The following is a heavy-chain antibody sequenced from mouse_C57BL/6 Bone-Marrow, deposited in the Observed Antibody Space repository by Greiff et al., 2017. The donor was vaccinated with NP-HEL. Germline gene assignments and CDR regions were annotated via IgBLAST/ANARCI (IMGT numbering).Heavy chain of an antibody. V-gene: IGHV1-55*01. Sequence: QVQLQQPGAELVKPGASVKMSCKASGYTFTSYWITWVKQRPGQGLEWIGDLYPGSGSTNYNEKFKSKATLTVDTSSSTAYMQLSSLTSEDSAVYYCARRGLGSSYWYFDVWGTGTTVTVSS. CDR2: LYPGSGST. CDR1: GYTFTSYW. D-gene: IGHD1-1*01. CDR3: ARRGLGSSYWYFDV. J-gene: IGHJ1*03.